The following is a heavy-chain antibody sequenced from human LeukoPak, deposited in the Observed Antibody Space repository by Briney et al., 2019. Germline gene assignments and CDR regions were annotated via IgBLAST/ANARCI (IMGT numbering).Heavy chain of an antibody. Sequence: PGGSLRLSCAASGFTVSSNYMSWVRQAPGKELEWVSVIYSGGSTYYADSVKGRFTISRDNSKNTLYLQMNSLRAEDTAVYYCARVAPYDFWSGYYYFDYWGQGTLVTVSS. D-gene: IGHD3-3*01. CDR3: ARVAPYDFWSGYYYFDY. CDR2: IYSGGST. V-gene: IGHV3-53*01. CDR1: GFTVSSNY. J-gene: IGHJ4*02.